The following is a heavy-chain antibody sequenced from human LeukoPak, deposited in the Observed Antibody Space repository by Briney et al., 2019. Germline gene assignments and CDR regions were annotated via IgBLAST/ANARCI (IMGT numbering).Heavy chain of an antibody. CDR2: ISGSGGNT. CDR3: AKERDSSCWSDY. V-gene: IGHV3-23*01. J-gene: IGHJ4*02. Sequence: GGSLRLSCEASGFTFSSYTMSWVRQAPGKGLEWVSAISGSGGNTYYADSVKGRFTISRDNSRNTLYLQINTLRAEDTAVYYCAKERDSSCWSDYWGQGTLVTVSS. CDR1: GFTFSSYT. D-gene: IGHD6-13*01.